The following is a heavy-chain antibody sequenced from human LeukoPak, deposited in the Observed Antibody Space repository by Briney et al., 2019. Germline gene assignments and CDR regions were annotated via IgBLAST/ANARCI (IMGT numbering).Heavy chain of an antibody. J-gene: IGHJ2*01. CDR3: AKPGSYWYFDL. CDR1: GFTFASYA. V-gene: IGHV3-23*01. CDR2: ISDGGSNT. Sequence: GGSLRLSCAASGFTFASYAMTWVRQAPGKGLEWVSAISDGGSNTYYTDSVKGRFTISRDNSKNTLYLQVNSLRAEDTAVYYCAKPGSYWYFDLWGRGTLVTVSS.